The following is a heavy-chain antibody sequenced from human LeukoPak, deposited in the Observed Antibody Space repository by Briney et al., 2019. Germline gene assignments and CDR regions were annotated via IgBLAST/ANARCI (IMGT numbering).Heavy chain of an antibody. D-gene: IGHD3-22*01. CDR3: ARLKGHYYDDERYFDY. Sequence: PGGSLRLSCAASGFTFSSYAMHWVRQAPGKGLEYVSAISSNGGSTYYANSVKGRFTISRDNYKNTLYLQMGSLRAEDMAVYYCARLKGHYYDDERYFDYWGQGTLVTVSS. CDR2: ISSNGGST. J-gene: IGHJ4*02. CDR1: GFTFSSYA. V-gene: IGHV3-64*01.